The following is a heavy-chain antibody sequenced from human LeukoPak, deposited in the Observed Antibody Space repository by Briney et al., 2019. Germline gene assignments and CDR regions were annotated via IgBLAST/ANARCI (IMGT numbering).Heavy chain of an antibody. CDR1: GFTFSSYA. Sequence: GGSLRLSCAASGFTFSSYAMSWVRRAPGKGLEWVSAISGSGGSTYYADSVKGRFTISRDNSKNTLYLQMNSLRAEDTAVYYCATTRGYGDYAFDYWGQGTLVTVSS. J-gene: IGHJ4*02. D-gene: IGHD4-17*01. V-gene: IGHV3-23*01. CDR2: ISGSGGST. CDR3: ATTRGYGDYAFDY.